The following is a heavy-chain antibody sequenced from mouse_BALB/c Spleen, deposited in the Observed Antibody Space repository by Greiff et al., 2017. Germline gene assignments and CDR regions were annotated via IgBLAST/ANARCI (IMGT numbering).Heavy chain of an antibody. CDR1: GFTFSSYA. V-gene: IGHV5-9-4*01. D-gene: IGHD1-2*01. J-gene: IGHJ3*01. Sequence: EVMLVESGGGLVKPGGSLKLSCAASGFTFSSYAMSWVRQSPEKRLEWVAEISSCGSYTYYPDTVTGRFTISRDNAKNTLYLEMSSLRSEDTAMYYCAIITTATFAYWGQGTLVTVSA. CDR3: AIITTATFAY. CDR2: ISSCGSYT.